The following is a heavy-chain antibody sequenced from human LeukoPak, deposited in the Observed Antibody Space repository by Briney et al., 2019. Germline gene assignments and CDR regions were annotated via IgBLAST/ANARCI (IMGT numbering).Heavy chain of an antibody. D-gene: IGHD1-26*01. CDR2: ISYDGSDK. J-gene: IGHJ4*02. V-gene: IGHV3-30*03. CDR3: ARVLSGSYDNYFDY. Sequence: GRSLRLSCAASGFAFSSYDMHWVHQAPGKGLEWVAVISYDGSDKYYVDSVKGRFTISRDNSKNTLYLQMNSLKAEDAAVYYCARVLSGSYDNYFDYWGQGTLVTVSS. CDR1: GFAFSSYD.